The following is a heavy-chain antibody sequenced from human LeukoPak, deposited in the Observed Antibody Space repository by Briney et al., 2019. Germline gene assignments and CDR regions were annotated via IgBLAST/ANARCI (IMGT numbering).Heavy chain of an antibody. J-gene: IGHJ4*02. D-gene: IGHD2-21*02. Sequence: SVKVSCKASGYTFTSYYMHWVRQAPGQGLEWMGGIIPIFGTANYAQKFQGRVTITADESTSTAYMALSSLRSEDTAVYYCARVPSTTPYCGGACYSPADDYWGQGTLVTVSS. CDR2: IIPIFGTA. CDR1: GYTFTSYY. V-gene: IGHV1-69*13. CDR3: ARVPSTTPYCGGACYSPADDY.